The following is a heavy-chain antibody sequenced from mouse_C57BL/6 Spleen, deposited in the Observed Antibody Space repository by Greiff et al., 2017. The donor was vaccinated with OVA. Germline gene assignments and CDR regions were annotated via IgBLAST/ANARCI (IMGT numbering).Heavy chain of an antibody. D-gene: IGHD4-1*01. CDR1: GYTFTSYW. Sequence: QVQLPQPGAELVKPGASVKVSCKASGYTFTSYWMHWVKQRPGQGLEWIGRIPPSDSDTNYNQKFKGKATLTGDKSSSTADRQRSSLTSEDSAVYYCAKLERDWYFDVWGTGTTVTVSA. J-gene: IGHJ1*03. CDR3: AKLERDWYFDV. V-gene: IGHV1-74*01. CDR2: IPPSDSDT.